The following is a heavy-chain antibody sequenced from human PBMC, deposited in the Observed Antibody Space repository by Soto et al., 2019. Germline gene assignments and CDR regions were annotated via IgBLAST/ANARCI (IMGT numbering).Heavy chain of an antibody. CDR3: ARIDYYDSSGYVDY. D-gene: IGHD3-22*01. CDR1: GGSISSGGYS. V-gene: IGHV4-30-2*01. CDR2: IYHSGST. J-gene: IGHJ4*02. Sequence: SETLSLTCAVSGGSISSGGYSWSWIRQPPGKGLEWIGYIYHSGSTYYNPSLKSRVTISVDRSKNQFSLKLSSVTAADTAVYYCARIDYYDSSGYVDYWGQGTLVTVSS.